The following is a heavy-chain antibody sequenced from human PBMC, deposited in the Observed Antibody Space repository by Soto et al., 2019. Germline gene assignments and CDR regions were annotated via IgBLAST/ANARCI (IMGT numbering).Heavy chain of an antibody. CDR3: ASSRPGRIFHS. CDR2: ARNDPNRRTT. J-gene: IGHJ4*02. Sequence: ELQLVESGGGLVQPGGSLRLTCAASGLSFSDYHMDWVRQAPGKGLEWIGRARNDPNRRTTEHAASVRGRFTTSRDDSKNSLYLQMNSLKTEDTAMYYCASSRPGRIFHSWGQGTLVTVSS. V-gene: IGHV3-72*01. D-gene: IGHD1-26*01. CDR1: GLSFSDYH.